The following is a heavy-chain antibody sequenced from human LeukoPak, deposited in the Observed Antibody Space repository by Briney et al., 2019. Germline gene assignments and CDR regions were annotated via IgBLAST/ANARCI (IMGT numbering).Heavy chain of an antibody. CDR3: ARAREEGRWGYPHP. Sequence: GASVKVSCKASGYTFTSYYIHWVRQAPGQGLEWMGMINPSDGSTSYAQKFQGRVTMTRDTSTSTVYMDVSSLRSEDTAVYYCARAREEGRWGYPHPWGQGTLVTVSS. V-gene: IGHV1-46*01. D-gene: IGHD2-15*01. CDR1: GYTFTSYY. CDR2: INPSDGST. J-gene: IGHJ5*02.